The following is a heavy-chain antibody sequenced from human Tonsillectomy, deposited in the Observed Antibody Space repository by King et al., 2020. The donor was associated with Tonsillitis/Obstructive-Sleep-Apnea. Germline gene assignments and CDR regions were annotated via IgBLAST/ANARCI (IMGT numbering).Heavy chain of an antibody. V-gene: IGHV3-33*01. Sequence: VQLVESGGGVVQPGRSLRLSCAASGFTFSSSGMHWVRQPPGKGLEWVAVIWYDGSNKYYADSVKGRFTISRDNSKNTLYLQMNSLRAEDTAVYYCARVAKGYLSHIDYWGQGTLVTVSP. D-gene: IGHD5-18*01. CDR1: GFTFSSSG. CDR3: ARVAKGYLSHIDY. CDR2: IWYDGSNK. J-gene: IGHJ4*02.